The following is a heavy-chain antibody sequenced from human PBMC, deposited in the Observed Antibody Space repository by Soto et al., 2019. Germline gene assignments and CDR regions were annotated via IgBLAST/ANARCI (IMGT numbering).Heavy chain of an antibody. CDR3: ARDWASGYSYGPPFDY. D-gene: IGHD5-18*01. CDR1: GYTFTSYG. V-gene: IGHV1-18*01. Sequence: QVQLVQSGAEVKKPGASVKVSCKASGYTFTSYGISWVRQAPGQGLEWMGWISAYNGNTNYAQKLQGRVTMTTDTSTSTAYRELRSLRSDDTAVYYCARDWASGYSYGPPFDYWGQGNLVTVSS. CDR2: ISAYNGNT. J-gene: IGHJ4*02.